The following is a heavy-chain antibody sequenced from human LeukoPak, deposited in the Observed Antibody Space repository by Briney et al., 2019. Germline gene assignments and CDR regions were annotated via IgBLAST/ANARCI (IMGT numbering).Heavy chain of an antibody. V-gene: IGHV3-30*18. J-gene: IGHJ3*02. CDR2: ISYDGSNK. D-gene: IGHD1-26*01. CDR1: GFTFSSYA. Sequence: PGGSLRLFCAASGFTFSSYAMHWVRQAPGKGLEWVAVISYDGSNKYYADSVKGRFTISRDNSKNTLYLQMNSLRAEDTAVYYCAKRASIVGASMFVDAFDIWGQGKMVTVSS. CDR3: AKRASIVGASMFVDAFDI.